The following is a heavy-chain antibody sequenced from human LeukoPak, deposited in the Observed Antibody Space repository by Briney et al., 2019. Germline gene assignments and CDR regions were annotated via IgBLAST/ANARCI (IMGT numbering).Heavy chain of an antibody. V-gene: IGHV4-61*02. CDR3: ARDRNDFWSGYYRY. J-gene: IGHJ4*02. D-gene: IGHD3-3*01. Sequence: PSETLSLTCTISGGSISSGSYYRSWIRQPAGKGLEWIGRIYTSGSTNYNPSLKSRVTISVDTSKNQFSLKLSSVTAADTAVYYCARDRNDFWSGYYRYWGQGTLVTVSS. CDR1: GGSISSGSYY. CDR2: IYTSGST.